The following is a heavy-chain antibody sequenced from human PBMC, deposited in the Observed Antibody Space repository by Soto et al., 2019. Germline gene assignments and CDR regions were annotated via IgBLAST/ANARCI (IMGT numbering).Heavy chain of an antibody. CDR2: IYYSGGT. CDR1: GGSISSYY. CDR3: ARVRNDGDPAPFDP. J-gene: IGHJ5*02. D-gene: IGHD4-17*01. Sequence: PSETLSLTCSVSGGSISSYYWTWIRQPPGKGLKWIGYIYYSGGTNYNPSLKSRVTISVDTSKNQFSLKLSSVTAADTAVYFCARVRNDGDPAPFDPWGQGTLVTVSS. V-gene: IGHV4-59*01.